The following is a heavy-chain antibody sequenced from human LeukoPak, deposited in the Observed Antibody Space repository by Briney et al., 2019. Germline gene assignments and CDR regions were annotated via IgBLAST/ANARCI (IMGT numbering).Heavy chain of an antibody. J-gene: IGHJ2*01. D-gene: IGHD1-26*01. CDR1: GGSISSYY. Sequence: SETLSLTCTVSGGSISSYYWSWIRQPPGKGLEWIGYIYYSGSTNYNPSLKSRVTISVDTSKNQFSLKLSSMTAADTAVYYCARDPRVGATRYFDLWGRGTLVTVSS. V-gene: IGHV4-59*01. CDR2: IYYSGST. CDR3: ARDPRVGATRYFDL.